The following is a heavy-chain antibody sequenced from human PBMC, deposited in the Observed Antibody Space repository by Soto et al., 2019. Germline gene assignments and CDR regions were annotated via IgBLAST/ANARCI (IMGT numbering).Heavy chain of an antibody. D-gene: IGHD6-19*01. CDR1: GYTFTSYG. V-gene: IGHV1-18*01. J-gene: IGHJ4*02. CDR3: ARDDQGYSSGWPFDY. CDR2: ISAYNGNT. Sequence: QVQLVQSGAEVKKPGASVKVSCKASGYTFTSYGISWVRQAPGQGLEWMGWISAYNGNTNYAQKLQGRVTMTTETSTSTAYMEMRSLRSDDTAVYYCARDDQGYSSGWPFDYWGQGTLVTVSS.